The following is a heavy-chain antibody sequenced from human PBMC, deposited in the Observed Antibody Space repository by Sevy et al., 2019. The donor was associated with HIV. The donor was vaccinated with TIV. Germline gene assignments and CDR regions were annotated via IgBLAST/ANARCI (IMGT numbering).Heavy chain of an antibody. V-gene: IGHV3-30*04. CDR2: ISYDGRNK. J-gene: IGHJ5*02. CDR3: ARDQHDYAGNIRTGWFDP. CDR1: GFTFSSYA. D-gene: IGHD4-17*01. Sequence: GGSLRLSCAASGFTFSSYAMHWIRQAPGKGLEWVALISYDGRNKYYADSVKGRFTISRDNSKNTLHLQMNSLRAEDTAVYYCARDQHDYAGNIRTGWFDPWGQRTLVTVSS.